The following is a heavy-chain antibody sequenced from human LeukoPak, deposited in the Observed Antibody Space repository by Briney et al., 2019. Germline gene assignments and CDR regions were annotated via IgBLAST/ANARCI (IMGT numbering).Heavy chain of an antibody. CDR2: IYYSGST. CDR3: AAGATHDYFDY. D-gene: IGHD1-26*01. V-gene: IGHV4-59*08. CDR1: GGSISSYY. Sequence: PSETLSLTCTVSGGSISSYYWSWIRQPPGKGLEWIGYIYYSGSTNYNPSLKSRVTTSVDTSKNQFSLKLSSVTAADTAVYYCAAGATHDYFDYWGQGTLVTVSS. J-gene: IGHJ4*02.